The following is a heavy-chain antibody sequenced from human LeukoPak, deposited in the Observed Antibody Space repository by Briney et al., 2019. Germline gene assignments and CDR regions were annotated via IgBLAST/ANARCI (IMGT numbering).Heavy chain of an antibody. CDR2: ISGSGGST. D-gene: IGHD5-18*01. Sequence: PGGSLRLSCAASGFTFSSYAMSWVRQAPGKGLEWVSAISGSGGSTYYADSVKGRFTISRDNSKNTLYLQMNSLRAEDTAVCYCAKGGRDTAMDLLYFDYWGQGTLVTVSS. CDR3: AKGGRDTAMDLLYFDY. CDR1: GFTFSSYA. J-gene: IGHJ4*02. V-gene: IGHV3-23*01.